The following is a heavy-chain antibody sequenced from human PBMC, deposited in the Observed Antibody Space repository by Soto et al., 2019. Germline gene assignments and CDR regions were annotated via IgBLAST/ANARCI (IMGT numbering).Heavy chain of an antibody. CDR3: AKMGSYYDSSGSPYNWFDS. D-gene: IGHD3-22*01. CDR2: ISGSGGST. V-gene: IGHV3-23*01. CDR1: GFTFSSYA. J-gene: IGHJ5*01. Sequence: EVQLLESGGGLVQPGGSLRLSCAASGFTFSSYAMSWVRQAPGKGLEWVSAISGSGGSTYYADSVKGRFTISRDNSKNTLYLQMNSLRAEDTAVYYCAKMGSYYDSSGSPYNWFDSWGQGTLVTVSS.